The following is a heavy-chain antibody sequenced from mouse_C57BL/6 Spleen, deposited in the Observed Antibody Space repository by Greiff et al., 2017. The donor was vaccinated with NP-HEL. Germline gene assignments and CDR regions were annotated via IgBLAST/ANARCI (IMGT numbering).Heavy chain of an antibody. D-gene: IGHD2-4*01. J-gene: IGHJ1*03. CDR3: ARIYYDLYWYFDV. V-gene: IGHV1-64*01. Sequence: QVQLQQPGAELVKPGASVKLSCKASGYTFTSYWMHWVKQRPGQGLEWIGMIQPNSGSTNYNEKFKSKATLTVDKSSSTAYMQLSSLTSEDSAVYYCARIYYDLYWYFDVWGTGTTVTVSS. CDR1: GYTFTSYW. CDR2: IQPNSGST.